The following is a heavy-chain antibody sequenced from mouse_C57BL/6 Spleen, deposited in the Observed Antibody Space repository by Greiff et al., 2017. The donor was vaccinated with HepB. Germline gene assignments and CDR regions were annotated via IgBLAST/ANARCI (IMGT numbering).Heavy chain of an antibody. D-gene: IGHD1-1*01. CDR3: AKGPPYYYGSSYFDY. Sequence: VQLQQSGPELVKPGASVKMSCKASGYTFTDYNMHWVKQSHGKSLEWIGYINPNNGGTSYNQKFKGKATLTVNKSSSTAYMELRSLTSEDSAVYYCAKGPPYYYGSSYFDYWGQGTTLTVSS. V-gene: IGHV1-22*01. J-gene: IGHJ2*01. CDR1: GYTFTDYN. CDR2: INPNNGGT.